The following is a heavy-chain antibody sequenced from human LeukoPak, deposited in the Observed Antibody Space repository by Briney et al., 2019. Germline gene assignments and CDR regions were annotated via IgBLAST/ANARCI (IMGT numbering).Heavy chain of an antibody. CDR2: IHYSGST. Sequence: SETLSLTCTVSGGSISSSSFHWGWIRQPPGKGLQWIGTIHYSGSTYYNPSLKSRVAVSVDTSKNQFSLEVTSLSAADTAVYYCARDPVAGMPYFDYWGQGALVTVSS. CDR3: ARDPVAGMPYFDY. CDR1: GGSISSSSFH. D-gene: IGHD3-10*01. J-gene: IGHJ4*02. V-gene: IGHV4-39*02.